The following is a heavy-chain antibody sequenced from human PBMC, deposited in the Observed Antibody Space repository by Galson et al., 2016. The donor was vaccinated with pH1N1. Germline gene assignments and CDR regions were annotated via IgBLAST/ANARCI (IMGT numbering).Heavy chain of an antibody. CDR3: ASVGLGGPFDP. CDR2: IYTSGST. CDR1: GGSISRGSYY. D-gene: IGHD3-16*01. V-gene: IGHV4-61*02. J-gene: IGHJ5*02. Sequence: TLSLTCSVSGGSISRGSYYWNWIRQPAGRGLEWIGRIYTSGSTNYNPSLKRQVTISLDKSKNQISLKLSSVTAADTAVYYCASVGLGGPFDPWGQGTPVTVSS.